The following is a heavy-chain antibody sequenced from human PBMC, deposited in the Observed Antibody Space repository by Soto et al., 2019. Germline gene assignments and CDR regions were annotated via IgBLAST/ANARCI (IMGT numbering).Heavy chain of an antibody. J-gene: IGHJ5*02. CDR3: ARMETFGSLNWFDP. Sequence: ASVKVSCKASGYSFTNNDVSWLRQATGQGLEWMGWMNPGSGDTGYAQKFQGRVTMTRDISIATAYMELSGLRSDDTAIYYCARMETFGSLNWFDPWGQGTLVTVSS. V-gene: IGHV1-8*01. CDR2: MNPGSGDT. D-gene: IGHD3-16*01. CDR1: GYSFTNND.